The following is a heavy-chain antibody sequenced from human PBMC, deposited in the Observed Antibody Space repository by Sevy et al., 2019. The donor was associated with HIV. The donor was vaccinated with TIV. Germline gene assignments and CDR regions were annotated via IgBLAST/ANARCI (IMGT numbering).Heavy chain of an antibody. CDR3: ARDFPSFDI. CDR2: IYYSGST. V-gene: IGHV4-59*01. J-gene: IGHJ3*02. Sequence: SETLSLTCTVSGGSISSYYWSWIRQPPGKGLEWIGHIYYSGSTNYNPSLKSRVTISVDTSKNQFSLKLSSVTAADTAVYYCARDFPSFDIWGQGTMATVSS. CDR1: GGSISSYY.